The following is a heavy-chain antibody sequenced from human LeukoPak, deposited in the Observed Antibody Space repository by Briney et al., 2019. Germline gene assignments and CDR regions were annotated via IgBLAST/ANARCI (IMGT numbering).Heavy chain of an antibody. J-gene: IGHJ4*02. Sequence: ASVKVSCKTSRYIFTSYYMHWVRQAPGQGLEWMGIINPSGGSTSYAQKFQGRVTMTRDTSTSTVYMELSSLRSEDTAVYYCARDGGLYYDSSGYYGSYYFDYWGQGTLVTVSS. CDR2: INPSGGST. D-gene: IGHD3-22*01. CDR3: ARDGGLYYDSSGYYGSYYFDY. CDR1: RYIFTSYY. V-gene: IGHV1-46*01.